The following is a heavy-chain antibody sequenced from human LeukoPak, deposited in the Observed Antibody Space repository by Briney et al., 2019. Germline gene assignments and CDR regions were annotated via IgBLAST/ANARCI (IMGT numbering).Heavy chain of an antibody. J-gene: IGHJ4*02. D-gene: IGHD6-19*01. Sequence: SQTLSLTCTVSGGSISSGSYYWSWIRQPAGKGLEWIGRIYTSGSTNYNPSLKSRVTISVDTSKNQFSLKLSSVTAADTAVYNCARYSGWYGSDYWGQGTLVTVSS. CDR3: ARYSGWYGSDY. CDR2: IYTSGST. CDR1: GGSISSGSYY. V-gene: IGHV4-61*02.